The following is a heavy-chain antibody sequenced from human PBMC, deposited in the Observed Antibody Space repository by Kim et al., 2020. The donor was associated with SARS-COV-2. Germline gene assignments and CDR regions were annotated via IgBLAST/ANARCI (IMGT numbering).Heavy chain of an antibody. V-gene: IGHV3-23*01. J-gene: IGHJ6*02. Sequence: FSADALKGRFTISRDNSKNTLYLQMNSLRADDTAIYYCAKGGRLYGLDVWGQGTTVTVSS. D-gene: IGHD6-25*01. CDR3: AKGGRLYGLDV.